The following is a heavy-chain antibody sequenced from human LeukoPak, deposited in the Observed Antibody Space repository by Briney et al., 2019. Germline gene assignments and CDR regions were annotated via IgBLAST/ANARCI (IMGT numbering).Heavy chain of an antibody. CDR1: GFTFSSYW. V-gene: IGHV3-7*01. CDR2: IKQDGSEK. CDR3: ARVGCSGGSCPSYYYYGMDV. Sequence: GGSLRLSCAASGFTFSSYWMSWVRQAPGKGLEWVANIKQDGSEKYYVDSVKGRFTISRDNAKNSLYLQMNSLRAEDTAVYYCARVGCSGGSCPSYYYYGMDVWGQGTTVTVPS. D-gene: IGHD2-15*01. J-gene: IGHJ6*02.